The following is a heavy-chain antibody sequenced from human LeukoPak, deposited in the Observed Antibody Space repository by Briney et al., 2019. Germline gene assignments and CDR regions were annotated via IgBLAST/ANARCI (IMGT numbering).Heavy chain of an antibody. CDR3: ARGRKWGESGFDY. D-gene: IGHD2-8*01. Sequence: KPPQTLSLTCAISGDSVSSDSAAWNWIRQSPSRGLEWLARTNYRSKWYNDYAVSVKSRITINPDTSKNQFSLQLNSVTPEDTAVYFCARGRKWGESGFDYWGQGALVTVSS. CDR2: TNYRSKWYN. CDR1: GDSVSSDSAA. J-gene: IGHJ4*02. V-gene: IGHV6-1*01.